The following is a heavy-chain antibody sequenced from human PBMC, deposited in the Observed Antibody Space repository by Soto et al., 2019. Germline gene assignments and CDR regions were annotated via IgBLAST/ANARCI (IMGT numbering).Heavy chain of an antibody. CDR1: GYTFTSYG. D-gene: IGHD4-17*01. CDR2: ISAYNGNT. CDR3: ARDWDYGDYPDYYYYGMDV. J-gene: IGHJ6*02. Sequence: QVQLVQSGAEVKKPGASVKVSCKASGYTFTSYGISWVRQAPGQGLEWMGWISAYNGNTNYAQKLQGRVTMTTDTSTSTAYMELRSLRSDDTAVYYSARDWDYGDYPDYYYYGMDVWGQGTTVTVSS. V-gene: IGHV1-18*01.